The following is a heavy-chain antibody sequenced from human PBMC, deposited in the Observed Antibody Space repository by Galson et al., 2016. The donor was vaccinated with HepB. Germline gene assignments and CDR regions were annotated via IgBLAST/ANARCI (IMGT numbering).Heavy chain of an antibody. CDR3: SKERILYSERGPDY. CDR2: ISYDGSST. Sequence: SLRLSCAASGFTFTSYGMHWVRQAPGKGLDWLAFISYDGSSTYYADSVKGRFTISRDNSKNTLYLQMNSLRTEDTAMYYCSKERILYSERGPDYWGQGTLVTVSS. V-gene: IGHV3-30*18. CDR1: GFTFTSYG. J-gene: IGHJ4*02. D-gene: IGHD2/OR15-2a*01.